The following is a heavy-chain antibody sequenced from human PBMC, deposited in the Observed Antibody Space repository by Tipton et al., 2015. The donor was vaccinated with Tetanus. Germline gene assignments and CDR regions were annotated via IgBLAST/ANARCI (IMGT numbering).Heavy chain of an antibody. V-gene: IGHV4-59*01. J-gene: IGHJ5*02. D-gene: IGHD6-13*01. CDR2: IYYSGST. CDR1: GGSISSYY. Sequence: TLSLTCTVSGGSISSYYWSWIRQPPGKGLEWIGYIYYSGSTNYNPSLKSRVTISVDTSKNQFSLKLSSVTAADTAVYYCARVIAAAGTDWFDPWGQGTLVTVSS. CDR3: ARVIAAAGTDWFDP.